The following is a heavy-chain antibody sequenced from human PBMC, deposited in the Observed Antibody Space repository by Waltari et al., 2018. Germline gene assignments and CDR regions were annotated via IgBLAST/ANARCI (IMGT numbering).Heavy chain of an antibody. J-gene: IGHJ4*02. CDR2: ISGGGGST. Sequence: EVQLLESGGGLVQPGGSLRLSCAASGFTFSSYAMSWVRQAPGKGLEWVAVISGGGGSTHYADSVKGRFTISRDNSKNTLYLQMNSLRAEETAVYYCAKHKYDRSGYGFWYWGQGTLVTVSS. CDR3: AKHKYDRSGYGFWY. V-gene: IGHV3-23*01. CDR1: GFTFSSYA. D-gene: IGHD3-22*01.